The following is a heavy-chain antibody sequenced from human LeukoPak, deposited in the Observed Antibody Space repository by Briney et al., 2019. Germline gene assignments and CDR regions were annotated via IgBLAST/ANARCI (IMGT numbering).Heavy chain of an antibody. CDR3: AKDPSGELFFDGYYFDY. CDR2: ISWNSGSI. J-gene: IGHJ4*02. V-gene: IGHV3-9*01. D-gene: IGHD3-10*01. CDR1: GFTFDDYA. Sequence: GGSLRLSCAASGFTFDDYAMHWVRQAPGKGLEWVSGISWNSGSIGYADSVKGRFTISRDNAKNSLYLQMNSLRAEDTALYYCAKDPSGELFFDGYYFDYWGREPWSPSPQ.